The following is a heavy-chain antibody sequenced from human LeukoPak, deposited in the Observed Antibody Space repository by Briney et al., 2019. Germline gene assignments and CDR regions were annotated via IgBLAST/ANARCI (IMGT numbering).Heavy chain of an antibody. J-gene: IGHJ4*02. CDR3: ARDDEYSYGRGY. V-gene: IGHV3-30*03. CDR1: GFTVSSNY. D-gene: IGHD5-18*01. CDR2: ISYEGRNK. Sequence: GGSLRLSCAASGFTVSSNYMSWVRQAPGKGLEGVAGISYEGRNKYYADSVKGRFTISRDNSKNTLYLQMNSLRADDTAVYYCARDDEYSYGRGYWGQGTLVTVSS.